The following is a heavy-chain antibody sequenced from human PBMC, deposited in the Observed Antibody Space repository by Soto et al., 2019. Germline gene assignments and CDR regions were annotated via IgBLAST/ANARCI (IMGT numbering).Heavy chain of an antibody. J-gene: IGHJ3*02. CDR3: ASLIARDAFDI. Sequence: PSETLSLTCSVSGGSITDYYWSWIRQPPGKGLEWIGYSYYSGNTNYSPSLKSRVTISVDTSKNQFSLRLSSVTAADTAVYYCASLIARDAFDIWGHGTMVTGSS. V-gene: IGHV4-59*08. CDR1: GGSITDYY. CDR2: SYYSGNT.